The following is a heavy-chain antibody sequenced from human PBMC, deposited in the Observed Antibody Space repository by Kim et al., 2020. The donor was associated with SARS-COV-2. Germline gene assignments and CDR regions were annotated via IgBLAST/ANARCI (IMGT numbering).Heavy chain of an antibody. V-gene: IGHV3-7*05. Sequence: GGSLRLSCAASGFTFSSHWMSWVRQAPGKGLEWVANIKKDGSEENYVDSVKGRFTISRDNAKTSLYLQMDSLRGEDTAMYYCARDFSDTSGSIDYWGQGT. D-gene: IGHD3-22*01. CDR3: ARDFSDTSGSIDY. J-gene: IGHJ4*02. CDR2: IKKDGSEE. CDR1: GFTFSSHW.